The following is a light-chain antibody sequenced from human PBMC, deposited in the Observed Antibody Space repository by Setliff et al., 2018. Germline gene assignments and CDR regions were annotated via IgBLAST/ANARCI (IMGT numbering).Light chain of an antibody. Sequence: QSALTQPPSASGSPGQSVTISCTGTSSDVGGYNYVSWYQQHPGKAPKLMIYEVGKWPSGVPDRFSGSKSGNTASLTISGLQAEDEADYSCCSYADTYISVFGTGTKVTVL. CDR2: EVG. CDR3: CSYADTYISV. J-gene: IGLJ1*01. V-gene: IGLV2-8*01. CDR1: SSDVGGYNY.